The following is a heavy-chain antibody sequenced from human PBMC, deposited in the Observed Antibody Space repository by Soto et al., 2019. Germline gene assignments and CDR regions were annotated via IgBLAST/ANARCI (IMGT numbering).Heavy chain of an antibody. D-gene: IGHD1-26*01. CDR2: ISGSGFKK. V-gene: IGHV3-23*01. CDR1: GFTFSSYG. CDR3: AKNQGVELVPLATVDWFDP. Sequence: VGAPRLSCAASGFTFSSYGMHSVRPAPGKGLEWISSISGSGFKKYYADSVKGRFTISRDNSKSTVYLELNNLSAEDTAVYHCAKNQGVELVPLATVDWFDPWGQGSVVTVSS. J-gene: IGHJ5*02.